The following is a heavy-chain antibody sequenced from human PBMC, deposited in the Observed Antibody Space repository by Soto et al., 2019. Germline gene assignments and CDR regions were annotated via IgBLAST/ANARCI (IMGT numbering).Heavy chain of an antibody. D-gene: IGHD3-9*01. Sequence: PGGSLRLSCAASGFTFSSYSMNWVRQAPGKGLEWVSSISSSSSYIYYADSVKGRFTISRDNAKNSLYLQMNSLRAEDTAVYYCARELFESYYYYGMDVWGPGTAVTVSS. V-gene: IGHV3-21*01. J-gene: IGHJ6*02. CDR3: ARELFESYYYYGMDV. CDR1: GFTFSSYS. CDR2: ISSSSSYI.